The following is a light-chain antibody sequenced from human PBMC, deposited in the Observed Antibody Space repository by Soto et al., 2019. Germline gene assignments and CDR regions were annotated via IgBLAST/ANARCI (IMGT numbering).Light chain of an antibody. CDR3: SSYAGSSNV. J-gene: IGLJ1*01. CDR2: EVN. Sequence: SVLTQPPSASGSPGQSVAISCTGISSDVGGYNYVSWYQQHPGKAPKLMIYEVNKRPSGVPDRFSGSKSGNTASLTVSGLQDEDEADYYCSSYAGSSNVFGTGTKVTVL. V-gene: IGLV2-8*01. CDR1: SSDVGGYNY.